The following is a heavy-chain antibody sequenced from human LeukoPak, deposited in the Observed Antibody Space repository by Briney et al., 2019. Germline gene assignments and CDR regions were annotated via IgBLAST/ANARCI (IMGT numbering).Heavy chain of an antibody. CDR2: IYSGGST. J-gene: IGHJ4*02. CDR1: GFTVSSNY. CDR3: ARYLFPSSGWDYFDY. Sequence: GGSLRLSCAASGFTVSSNYMSWVRQAPGKGLEWVSTIYSGGSTYYADSAKGRFTISRDNSKNTLYLQMNSLRAEDTAVYYCARYLFPSSGWDYFDYWGQGTLVTVSS. V-gene: IGHV3-66*01. D-gene: IGHD6-19*01.